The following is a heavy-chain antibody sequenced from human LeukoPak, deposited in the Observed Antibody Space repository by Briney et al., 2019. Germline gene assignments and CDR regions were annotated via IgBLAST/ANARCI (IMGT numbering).Heavy chain of an antibody. V-gene: IGHV5-51*01. CDR2: IYPGDSDT. Sequence: GESLKISCKGSGYSFTSYWIGWVRQMPGKGLEWMGIIYPGDSDTRYSPSFQGQVTISADKSISTAYLRWSSLKASDTAMYYCARVSQSYYYGSGSWYFDYWGQGTLVTVSS. D-gene: IGHD3-10*01. CDR3: ARVSQSYYYGSGSWYFDY. CDR1: GYSFTSYW. J-gene: IGHJ4*02.